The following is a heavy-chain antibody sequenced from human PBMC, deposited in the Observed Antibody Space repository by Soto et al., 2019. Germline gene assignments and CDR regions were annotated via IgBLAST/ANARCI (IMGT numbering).Heavy chain of an antibody. D-gene: IGHD3-22*01. V-gene: IGHV5-51*01. Sequence: PGESLKISCQASGYSFTTYWIGWVRQMPGKGLEWMGIVYPGDSDTRYSPSFQGQVTISADKSISTAYLQWSSLKASDTAMYYCARQRETMIVVVDVFDIWGQGTMVTVSS. CDR3: ARQRETMIVVVDVFDI. CDR1: GYSFTTYW. CDR2: VYPGDSDT. J-gene: IGHJ3*02.